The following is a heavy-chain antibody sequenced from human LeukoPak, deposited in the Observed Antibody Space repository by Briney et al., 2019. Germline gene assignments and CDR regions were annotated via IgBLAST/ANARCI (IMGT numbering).Heavy chain of an antibody. CDR3: ARWNEV. Sequence: KPSEALSLTCAVHGGSFIGYHWGWIRQPPGKGLEWIGQIDYSGSTNYNPSLKSRVTISIDTSKNQFPLKLSSVTAADTAMYYCARWNEVWGQGTLVTVSS. J-gene: IGHJ4*02. D-gene: IGHD1-1*01. V-gene: IGHV4-34*01. CDR1: GGSFIGYH. CDR2: IDYSGST.